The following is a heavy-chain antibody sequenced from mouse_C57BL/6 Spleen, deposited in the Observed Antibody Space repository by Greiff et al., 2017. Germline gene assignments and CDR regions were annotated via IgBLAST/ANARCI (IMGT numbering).Heavy chain of an antibody. CDR1: GYAFSSSW. CDR3: ARRGHYYGSSYAMDY. J-gene: IGHJ4*01. V-gene: IGHV1-82*01. CDR2: LYPGDGDT. Sequence: QVQLQQSGPELVKPGASVKISCKASGYAFSSSWMNWVKQRPGKGLEWIGRLYPGDGDTNYNGKFKGKATLTADKSSSTAYMQLSSLTSEDSAVYFCARRGHYYGSSYAMDYWGQGTSVTVSS. D-gene: IGHD1-1*01.